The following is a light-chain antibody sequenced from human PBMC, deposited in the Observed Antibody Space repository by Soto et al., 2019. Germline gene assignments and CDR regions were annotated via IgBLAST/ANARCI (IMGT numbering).Light chain of an antibody. CDR2: GAS. CDR3: PQYGSSPRT. V-gene: IGKV3-20*01. CDR1: QSVSSTY. Sequence: EIVLTQSPGTLSLSPGERATLSCRASQSVSSTYLAWYQQKPGQAPRLLIYGASSRATGIPDRFSGSGSGTEFPLTISRLEPEDCAVYYCPQYGSSPRTFGGGTKGEIK. J-gene: IGKJ4*02.